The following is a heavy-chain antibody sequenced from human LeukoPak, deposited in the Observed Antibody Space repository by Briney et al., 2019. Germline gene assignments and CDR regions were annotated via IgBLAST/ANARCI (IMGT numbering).Heavy chain of an antibody. Sequence: SETLSLTCTVSGGSISDYYWTWIRQPPEKGLEWFGYIHSIGGTNYNPSLKSRVTISVDTSKNQFSLKLSSVTAADTAFYYCARGHDYYYSGRQSWFDPWGQGTLVTVSS. J-gene: IGHJ5*02. V-gene: IGHV4-59*01. D-gene: IGHD3-10*01. CDR1: GGSISDYY. CDR2: IHSIGGT. CDR3: ARGHDYYYSGRQSWFDP.